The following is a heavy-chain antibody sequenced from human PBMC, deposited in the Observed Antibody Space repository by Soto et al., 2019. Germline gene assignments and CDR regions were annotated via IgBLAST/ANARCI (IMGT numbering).Heavy chain of an antibody. CDR2: IWYDGSNK. Sequence: GGSLRLSCAASGFIASSYGMHWVRQAPGKGLEWVAVIWYDGSNKYNADSVKGRFTISRDNSKNTLYLQMNSLRADDTAVYYCARDFRDYYDSSGYSWFDPWGQGTLVTVSS. CDR1: GFIASSYG. J-gene: IGHJ5*02. CDR3: ARDFRDYYDSSGYSWFDP. V-gene: IGHV3-33*01. D-gene: IGHD3-22*01.